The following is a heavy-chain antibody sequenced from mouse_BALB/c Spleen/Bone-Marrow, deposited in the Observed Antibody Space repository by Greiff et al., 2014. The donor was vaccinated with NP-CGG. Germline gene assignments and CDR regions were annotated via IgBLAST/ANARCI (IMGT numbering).Heavy chain of an antibody. CDR2: IYSNGGST. V-gene: IGHV5-6-3*01. D-gene: IGHD2-4*01. J-gene: IGHJ2*01. Sequence: VQLQQSGGGLVQPGGSLKLSCAASGFTFRSYGMSWVRPTPDKRLELVATIYSNGGSTYFPDSVKGRFTISRDNAKIALFLQMSTLKSEDTAMYYCARDYDYDYWGQGTTLTVSS. CDR1: GFTFRSYG. CDR3: ARDYDYDY.